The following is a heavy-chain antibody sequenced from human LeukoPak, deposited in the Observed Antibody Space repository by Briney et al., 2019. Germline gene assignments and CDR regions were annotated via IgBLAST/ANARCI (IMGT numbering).Heavy chain of an antibody. V-gene: IGHV3-48*03. CDR3: ARDYYDFWSGYYNGYYYGMDV. CDR2: ISSSGSTI. CDR1: GFTFSSYE. J-gene: IGHJ6*02. Sequence: GGSLRLSCAASGFTFSSYEMNWVRQAPGKGLEWVSYISSSGSTIYYADSVEGRFTISRENAKNSLYLQMNSLRAEDTAVYYCARDYYDFWSGYYNGYYYGMDVWGQGTTVTVSS. D-gene: IGHD3-3*01.